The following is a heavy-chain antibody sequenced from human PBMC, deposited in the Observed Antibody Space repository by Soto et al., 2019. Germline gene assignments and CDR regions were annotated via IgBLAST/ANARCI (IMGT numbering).Heavy chain of an antibody. CDR2: MSGDGSTT. J-gene: IGHJ5*02. V-gene: IGHV3-23*02. D-gene: IGHD3-22*01. Sequence: EVQLLASGGGLVQPGGSRRLSCAASGFTFSRYGMSWVRQAPGKGPEWVSSMSGDGSTTYYIDSLKGRFTSSRNNSRNTPSLQMNILRAEDTAVYYCAKYITIDSSAYDAWGQGILVIVSS. CDR1: GFTFSRYG. CDR3: AKYITIDSSAYDA.